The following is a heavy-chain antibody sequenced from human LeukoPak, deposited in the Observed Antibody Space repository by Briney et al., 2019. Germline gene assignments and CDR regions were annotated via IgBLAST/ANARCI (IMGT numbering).Heavy chain of an antibody. Sequence: PGGSLRLSCAASGFTFSSYSMNWVRQAPGKGLEWVSSISSSSSYIYYADSVKGRFTISRDNAKNSLYLQMNSLRAEDTAVYYCARDPFDGSGSYVPWFDPWGQRTLVTVSS. CDR3: ARDPFDGSGSYVPWFDP. CDR2: ISSSSSYI. D-gene: IGHD3-10*01. J-gene: IGHJ5*02. V-gene: IGHV3-21*01. CDR1: GFTFSSYS.